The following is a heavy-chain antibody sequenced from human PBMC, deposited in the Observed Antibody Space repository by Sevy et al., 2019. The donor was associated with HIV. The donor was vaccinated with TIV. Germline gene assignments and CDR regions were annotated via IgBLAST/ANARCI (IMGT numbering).Heavy chain of an antibody. V-gene: IGHV3-30-3*01. CDR2: ISYEGTET. CDR3: ARDGGYSIKWYPLY. Sequence: GGYLRLSCAASGFAFSSHAMHWVRQAPGKGLEWVAVISYEGTETFYAASAEGRFTISRDNSKSMLSLQINSLRPEDTAVYYCARDGGYSIKWYPLYWGHGTLVTVSS. D-gene: IGHD6-13*01. J-gene: IGHJ4*01. CDR1: GFAFSSHA.